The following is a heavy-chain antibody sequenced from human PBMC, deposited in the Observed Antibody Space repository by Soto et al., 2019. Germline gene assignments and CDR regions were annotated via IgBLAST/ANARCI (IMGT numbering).Heavy chain of an antibody. CDR3: ARSTLMVRGVIAPFDY. J-gene: IGHJ4*02. CDR2: IDYSGST. Sequence: QVQLQESGPGLVKPSQTLSLTCTVSGGSISSGGYYWSWIRQHPGKGLEWIGYIDYSGSTYYNPALRSRVTISVDTSRNQCSLKRSSVTAADTAVYYCARSTLMVRGVIAPFDYWGQGTLVTVS. CDR1: GGSISSGGYY. V-gene: IGHV4-31*03. D-gene: IGHD3-10*01.